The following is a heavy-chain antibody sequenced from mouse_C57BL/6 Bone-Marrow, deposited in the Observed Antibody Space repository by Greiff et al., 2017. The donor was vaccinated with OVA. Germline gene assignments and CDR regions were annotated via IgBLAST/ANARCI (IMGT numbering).Heavy chain of an antibody. V-gene: IGHV1-18*01. CDR2: INPNNGGT. CDR3: ARSVDYDRDWYFDF. D-gene: IGHD2-4*01. Sequence: VQLQQSGPELVKPGASVKIPCTASGYTFTDYNMDWVKQSHGKSLEWIGDINPNNGGTIYNQKFKGKATLNVDKSYSTAYMEIRSLTSEDTAVYYSARSVDYDRDWYFDFWGTGTTVTVTS. CDR1: GYTFTDYN. J-gene: IGHJ1*03.